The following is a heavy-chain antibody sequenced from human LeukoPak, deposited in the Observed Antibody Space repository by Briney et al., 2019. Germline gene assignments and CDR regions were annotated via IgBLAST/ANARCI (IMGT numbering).Heavy chain of an antibody. CDR2: TYYRSKWYN. CDR1: GDSVSSNSAA. V-gene: IGHV6-1*01. J-gene: IGHJ4*02. D-gene: IGHD3-10*01. CDR3: ARAVYYGSGSRGYCDY. Sequence: SQTLSLTCAISGDSVSSNSAAWNWIRQSPSRGLEWLGRTYYRSKWYNDYAVSVKSRITINPDTSKNQFSLQLNSVTPEDTAVYYCARAVYYGSGSRGYCDYWGQGTLVTVSS.